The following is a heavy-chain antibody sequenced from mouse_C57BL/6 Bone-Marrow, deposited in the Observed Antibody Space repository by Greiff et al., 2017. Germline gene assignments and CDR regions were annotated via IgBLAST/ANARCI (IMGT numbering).Heavy chain of an antibody. J-gene: IGHJ4*01. D-gene: IGHD1-1*01. V-gene: IGHV1-69*01. CDR3: ARPPTVVAPFYAMDY. CDR2: IDPSDSYT. Sequence: QVQLQQPGAELVMPGASVKLSCKASGYTFTSYWMHWVKQRPGQGLEWIGEIDPSDSYTNYNQKFKGKSTLTVDKSSSTAYMQLSSLTSEDSAVYYCARPPTVVAPFYAMDYWGQGTSVTVSS. CDR1: GYTFTSYW.